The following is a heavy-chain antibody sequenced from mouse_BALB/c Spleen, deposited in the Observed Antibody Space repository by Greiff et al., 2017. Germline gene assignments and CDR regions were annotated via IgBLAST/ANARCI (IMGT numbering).Heavy chain of an antibody. CDR1: GFNIKDTY. CDR3: ARGRYDYDDAMDY. D-gene: IGHD2-4*01. CDR2: IDPANGNT. Sequence: EVKLMESGAELVKPGASVKLSCTASGFNIKDTYMHWVKQRPEQGLEWIGRIDPANGNTKYDPKFQGKATITADTSSNTAYLQLSSLTSEDTAVYYCARGRYDYDDAMDYWGQGTSVTVSS. J-gene: IGHJ4*01. V-gene: IGHV14-3*02.